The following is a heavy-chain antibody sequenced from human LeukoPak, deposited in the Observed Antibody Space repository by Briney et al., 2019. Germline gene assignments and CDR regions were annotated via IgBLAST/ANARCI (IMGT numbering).Heavy chain of an antibody. Sequence: GGSLRLSCAASGFTFDDYAMHWVRQAPGKGLEWVSGISWNSGSIGYADSVKGRFTISRDNAKNSLYLQMNSLRAEDTALYYSAKDLSSGSYPLYYFDYWGQGTLVTVSS. CDR2: ISWNSGSI. CDR1: GFTFDDYA. V-gene: IGHV3-9*01. CDR3: AKDLSSGSYPLYYFDY. J-gene: IGHJ4*02. D-gene: IGHD3-10*01.